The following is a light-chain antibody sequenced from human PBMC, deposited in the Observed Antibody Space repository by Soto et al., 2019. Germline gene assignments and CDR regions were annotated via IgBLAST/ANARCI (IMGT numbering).Light chain of an antibody. V-gene: IGKV1-5*01. Sequence: IQMSLPPSTLSASFRDTDNVTCRASQSVSGWLAWYQQKPGEAPKLLIYDASALPRGVPSRFSGSGSGTKFTLTIASLQPDDFATYYCQQYETFSGTFGPGTKVDIK. CDR2: DAS. CDR3: QQYETFSGT. J-gene: IGKJ1*01. CDR1: QSVSGW.